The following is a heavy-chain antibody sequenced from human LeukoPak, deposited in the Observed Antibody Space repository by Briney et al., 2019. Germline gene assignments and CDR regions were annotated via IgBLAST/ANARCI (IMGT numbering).Heavy chain of an antibody. J-gene: IGHJ6*02. CDR1: GGSISSGGYS. D-gene: IGHD4-17*01. Sequence: SETLSLTCAVSGGSISSGGYSWSWIRQPPGKGLEWIGYIYYSGSTNYNPSLKSRVTISVDTSKNQFSLKLSSVTAADTAVYYCARDHGDYPMTSYYYYGMDVWGQGTTVTVSS. CDR2: IYYSGST. CDR3: ARDHGDYPMTSYYYYGMDV. V-gene: IGHV4-61*08.